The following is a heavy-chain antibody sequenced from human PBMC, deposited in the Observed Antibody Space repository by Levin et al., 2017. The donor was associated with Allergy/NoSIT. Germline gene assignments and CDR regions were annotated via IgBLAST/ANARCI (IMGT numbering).Heavy chain of an antibody. Sequence: SETLSLTCAVYGGSFSGYYWSWIRQPPGKGLEWIGEINHSGSTNYNPSLKSRVTISVDTSKNQFSLKLSSVTAADTAVYYCARGGYCSSTSCYDLYYYYYYMDVWGKGTTVTVSS. CDR3: ARGGYCSSTSCYDLYYYYYYMDV. J-gene: IGHJ6*03. CDR1: GGSFSGYY. CDR2: INHSGST. D-gene: IGHD2-2*01. V-gene: IGHV4-34*01.